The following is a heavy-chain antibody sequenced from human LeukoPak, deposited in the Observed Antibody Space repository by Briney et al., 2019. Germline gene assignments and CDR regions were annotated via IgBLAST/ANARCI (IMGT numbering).Heavy chain of an antibody. CDR1: GYTFTSYS. Sequence: GASVKVSCKASGYTFTSYSMHWVRQAPGQGLEWMGVINPNSGVTNYAQKFQGRVTMTRDTSISTVYIELSRVTSDDAAVYYCARDSNGWKIDLYSYGMDVWGQGTTVTVSS. V-gene: IGHV1-2*02. CDR2: INPNSGVT. CDR3: ARDSNGWKIDLYSYGMDV. J-gene: IGHJ6*02. D-gene: IGHD6-19*01.